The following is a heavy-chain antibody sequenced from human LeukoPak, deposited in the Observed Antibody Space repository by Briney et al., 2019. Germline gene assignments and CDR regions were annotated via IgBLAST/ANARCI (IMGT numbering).Heavy chain of an antibody. J-gene: IGHJ4*02. V-gene: IGHV3-33*01. CDR2: IWYDGSNK. D-gene: IGHD3-22*01. CDR1: GFSFSSYA. CDR3: ASGSSGYPPY. Sequence: GGSLRLSCAASGFSFSSYAMHWVRQAPGKGLEWVAVIWYDGSNKYYADSVKGRFTISRDNSKNTVHLEMNSLRGEDTAVYYCASGSSGYPPYWGQGTLVTVSS.